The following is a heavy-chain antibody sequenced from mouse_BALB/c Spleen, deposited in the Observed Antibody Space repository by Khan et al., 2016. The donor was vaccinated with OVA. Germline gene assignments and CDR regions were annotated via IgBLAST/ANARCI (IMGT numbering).Heavy chain of an antibody. V-gene: IGHV1-26*01. CDR1: GYSFTGYY. CDR2: VNPNNGGT. CDR3: AIYHGYFDD. Sequence: EVQLQQSGPDLVKPWDSVKISCKASGYSFTGYYIHWVKQSHGKSLEWIGRVNPNNGGTSYNQKFKGKAILTVDKSSNTAYMELRSLTSEDSAVYSCAIYHGYFDDWGAGTTVTVSS. J-gene: IGHJ1*01.